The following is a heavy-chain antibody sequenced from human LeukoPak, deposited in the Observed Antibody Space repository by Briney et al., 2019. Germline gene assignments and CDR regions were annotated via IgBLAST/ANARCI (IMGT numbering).Heavy chain of an antibody. CDR1: GGSISSYY. CDR3: ARTMVRGVILYYFDY. CDR2: IYYSGST. J-gene: IGHJ4*02. V-gene: IGHV4-59*01. Sequence: SETLSLTCTVSGGSISSYYWTWIRQPPGKGLEWIGYIYYSGSTNYNPSLKSRLTISVDTSKNRISLKLSSVTAADTAVYYCARTMVRGVILYYFDYWGQGTLVTVSS. D-gene: IGHD3-10*01.